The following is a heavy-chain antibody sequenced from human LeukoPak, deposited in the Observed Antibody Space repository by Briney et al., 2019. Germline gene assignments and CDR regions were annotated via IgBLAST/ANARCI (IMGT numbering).Heavy chain of an antibody. Sequence: GGSLRLSCAAYGFTFSSYSMNWVRQAPGKGLEWVSYISSSSSTIYYADSVKGRFTISRDTAKNSLYLQMNSLKAEDTAVYYCARVVPLLDFDYWGQGTLVTVSS. D-gene: IGHD2/OR15-2a*01. J-gene: IGHJ4*02. CDR3: ARVVPLLDFDY. CDR2: ISSSSSTI. CDR1: GFTFSSYS. V-gene: IGHV3-48*01.